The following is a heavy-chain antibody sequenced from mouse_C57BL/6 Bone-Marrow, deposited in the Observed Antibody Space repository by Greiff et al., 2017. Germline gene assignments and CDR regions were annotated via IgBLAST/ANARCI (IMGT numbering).Heavy chain of an antibody. V-gene: IGHV5-12*01. CDR1: GFTFSDYY. D-gene: IGHD1-1*01. CDR3: ARGTEYYGSRRYFDV. CDR2: ISNGGGST. J-gene: IGHJ1*03. Sequence: EVKLMESGGGLVQPGGSLKLSCAASGFTFSDYYMYWVRQTPEKRLEWVAYISNGGGSTYYPDTVKGRITISRDNAKNTLYLQMSRLKSEDTAMYDCARGTEYYGSRRYFDVWGTGTTVTVSS.